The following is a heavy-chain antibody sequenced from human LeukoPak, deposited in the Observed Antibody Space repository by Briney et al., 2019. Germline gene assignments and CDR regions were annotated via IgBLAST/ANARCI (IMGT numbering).Heavy chain of an antibody. CDR3: ARAGMTTVTAGAFDI. Sequence: SETLSLTCAVYGGSFSGYYWSWIRQPPGKGLEWIGEINHSGSTNYNPSFKSRVTISVDTSKNQFSLKLSSVTAADTAVYYCARAGMTTVTAGAFDIWGQGTMVTVSS. D-gene: IGHD4-17*01. V-gene: IGHV4-34*01. CDR1: GGSFSGYY. J-gene: IGHJ3*02. CDR2: INHSGST.